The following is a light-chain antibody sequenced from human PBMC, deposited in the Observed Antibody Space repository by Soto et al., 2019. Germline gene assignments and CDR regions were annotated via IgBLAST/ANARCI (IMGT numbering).Light chain of an antibody. CDR1: QTISTY. CDR2: AAS. CDR3: QQTYGIPRT. J-gene: IGKJ4*01. Sequence: DIQMTQSPSSLSASLGDRVTITCRASQTISTYLHWFQQKPGKAPRLLIYAASNLQSGGPSRFSGSGSGADFTLTISSLQPEDFATYYCQQTYGIPRTFGGGTKVQIK. V-gene: IGKV1-39*01.